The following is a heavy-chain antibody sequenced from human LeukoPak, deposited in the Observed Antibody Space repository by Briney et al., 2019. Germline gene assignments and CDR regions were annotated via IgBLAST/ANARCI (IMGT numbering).Heavy chain of an antibody. Sequence: GESLKISCQASGYTFSAYWIGWVRQMPGKGLEWMGIIFPYDSETKYSPSFQGQVTVSADKSTSIAYLQWRSLKASDTAIYYCVRHSLGHSGPWDAMDVWGQGTTVTISS. D-gene: IGHD2-8*02. CDR3: VRHSLGHSGPWDAMDV. J-gene: IGHJ6*02. V-gene: IGHV5-51*01. CDR2: IFPYDSET. CDR1: GYTFSAYW.